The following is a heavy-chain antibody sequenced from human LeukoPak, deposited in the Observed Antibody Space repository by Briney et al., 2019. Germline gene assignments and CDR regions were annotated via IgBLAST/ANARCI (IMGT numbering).Heavy chain of an antibody. CDR3: ARLTYYYGMDV. CDR2: INHSGST. CDR1: GGSFSGYY. V-gene: IGHV4-34*01. J-gene: IGHJ6*02. Sequence: PSETLSLTCAVYGGSFSGYYWSWIRQPPGKELEWIGEINHSGSTNYNPSLKSRVTISVDTSKNQFSLKLSSVTAADTAVYYCARLTYYYGMDVWGQGTTVTVSS.